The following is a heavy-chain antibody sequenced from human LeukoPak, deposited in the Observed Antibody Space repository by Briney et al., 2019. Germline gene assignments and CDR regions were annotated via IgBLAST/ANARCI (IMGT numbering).Heavy chain of an antibody. CDR3: STDLGSSWIY. D-gene: IGHD6-13*01. Sequence: AGVKVSCKASGYTFTGYYLHWVRQAPGQGLEWMGWIKPNSGGTNYAQKSQGRVTLTTDTSISTAYMELRRLSSDNTAVYDCSTDLGSSWIYSGQGTLVTVSS. CDR2: IKPNSGGT. V-gene: IGHV1-2*02. CDR1: GYTFTGYY. J-gene: IGHJ4*01.